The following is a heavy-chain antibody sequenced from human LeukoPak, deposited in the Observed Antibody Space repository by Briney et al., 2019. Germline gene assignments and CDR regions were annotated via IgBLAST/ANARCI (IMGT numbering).Heavy chain of an antibody. V-gene: IGHV1-46*01. J-gene: IGHJ4*02. CDR1: GFPLTGSD. Sequence: ASVTLSCKASGFPLTGSDMHWVRQAPGQGLEWVGMLYHESEKTTYGHNFQGRVTVTRDTSTTTLYMDLTGLSTEDTAMYYCATTLSSHCSGSSCLFDFWGQGTLVTVSS. D-gene: IGHD2-2*01. CDR2: LYHESEKT. CDR3: ATTLSSHCSGSSCLFDF.